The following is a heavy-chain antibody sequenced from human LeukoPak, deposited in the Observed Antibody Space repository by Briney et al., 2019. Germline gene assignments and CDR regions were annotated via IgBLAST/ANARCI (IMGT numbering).Heavy chain of an antibody. D-gene: IGHD3-22*01. Sequence: PSETLSLTCTVSGGSISSGGYYWSWIRQHPGKGLEWIGYIYYSGSTYYNPSLKSRVTISVDTSKNQFSLKLSSVTAADTAVYYCARDRSGCDSSGYSDWGQGTLVTVSS. V-gene: IGHV4-31*03. CDR2: IYYSGST. CDR1: GGSISSGGYY. CDR3: ARDRSGCDSSGYSD. J-gene: IGHJ4*02.